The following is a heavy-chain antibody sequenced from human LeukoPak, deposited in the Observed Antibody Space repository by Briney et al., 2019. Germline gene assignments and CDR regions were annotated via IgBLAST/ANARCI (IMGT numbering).Heavy chain of an antibody. J-gene: IGHJ5*02. V-gene: IGHV4-34*01. CDR2: INHSGST. D-gene: IGHD2-2*02. CDR1: GGSFSGYY. Sequence: PSETLSLTCAVYGGSFSGYYWSWIRQPPGKGLEWIGEINHSGSTNYNPSLKSRVTISVDTSKNQFSLKLSSVTAADTALYYCAREDCSSTSCYSQMYNWFDPWGQGTLVTVSS. CDR3: AREDCSSTSCYSQMYNWFDP.